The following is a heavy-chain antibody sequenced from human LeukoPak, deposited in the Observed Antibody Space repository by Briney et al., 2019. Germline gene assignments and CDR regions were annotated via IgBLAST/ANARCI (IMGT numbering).Heavy chain of an antibody. CDR1: GYTFTSYY. J-gene: IGHJ5*02. CDR2: INPSGGST. Sequence: ASVKVSCKASGYTFTSYYIHWVRQAPGQGLEWMGIINPSGGSTSYAQKFQGRVTITADKSTSTAYMELSSLRSEDTAVYYCARYGYSSSSYRWFDPWGQGTLVTVSS. V-gene: IGHV1-46*01. CDR3: ARYGYSSSSYRWFDP. D-gene: IGHD6-13*01.